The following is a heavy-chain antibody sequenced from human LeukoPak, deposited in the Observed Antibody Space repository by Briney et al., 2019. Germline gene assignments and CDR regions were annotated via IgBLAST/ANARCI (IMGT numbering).Heavy chain of an antibody. J-gene: IGHJ6*02. CDR3: ASCPAYYYGMDV. CDR1: GGSFSGYY. Sequence: PSETLSLTCAVHGGSFSGYYWSWIRQPPGKGLEWIGEINHSGSTNYNPSLKSRVTISVDTSKNQFSLKLSSVTAADTVVYYCASCPAYYYGMDVWGQGTTVTVSS. V-gene: IGHV4-34*01. CDR2: INHSGST.